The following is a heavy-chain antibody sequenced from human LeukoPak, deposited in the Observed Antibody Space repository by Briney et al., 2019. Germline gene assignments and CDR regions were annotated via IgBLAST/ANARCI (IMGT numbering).Heavy chain of an antibody. CDR1: GFTLSSYD. V-gene: IGHV3-23*01. CDR2: ISGSGGST. J-gene: IGHJ4*02. CDR3: AKRRRSSGWYEFGLDY. D-gene: IGHD6-19*01. Sequence: PGGSLRLSCAASGFTLSSYDMSWVRQAPGKGLDWVSAISGSGGSTYYAGSVRGRFTVSRDNSKNTLYLQMNSLRAEDTAVYYCAKRRRSSGWYEFGLDYWGQGTLVTVSS.